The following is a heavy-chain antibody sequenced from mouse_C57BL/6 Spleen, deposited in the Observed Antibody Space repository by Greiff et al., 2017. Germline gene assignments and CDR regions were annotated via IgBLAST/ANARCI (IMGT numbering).Heavy chain of an antibody. D-gene: IGHD1-1*01. J-gene: IGHJ2*01. Sequence: EVKLMESGGGLVKPGGSLKLSCAASGFTFSSYAMSWVRQTPEKRLEWVATIIDGGSYTYYPDNVKGRFTITRDNAKNNLYLQMSHLKSEDTAMYYCARRGITTVVGFDYWGQGTTLTVSA. CDR1: GFTFSSYA. CDR2: IIDGGSYT. CDR3: ARRGITTVVGFDY. V-gene: IGHV5-4*03.